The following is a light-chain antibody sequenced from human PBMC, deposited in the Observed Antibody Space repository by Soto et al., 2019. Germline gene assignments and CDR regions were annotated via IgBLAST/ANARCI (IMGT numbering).Light chain of an antibody. CDR3: QTYASSLSDSVF. CDR2: GNS. V-gene: IGLV1-40*01. J-gene: IGLJ2*01. Sequence: QSVLTQPPSVSGAPGQRVTISCTGSSSIIGAGYDVHWYQQLPGTAPKLLIYGNSNRPSGVPDRFSGSKSGTSASLAITGFRAEDEADYYCQTYASSLSDSVFFGGGTKLTVL. CDR1: SSIIGAGYD.